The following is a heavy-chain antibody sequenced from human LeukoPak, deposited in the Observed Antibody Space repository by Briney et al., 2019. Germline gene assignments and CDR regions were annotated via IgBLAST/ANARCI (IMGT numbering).Heavy chain of an antibody. V-gene: IGHV3-20*04. Sequence: GGSLRLSCAASGFTFSSYAMSWVRQAPGKGLEWVSAISGSGGSTGYADSVKGRFTISRDNAKNSLYLQMNSLRAEDTALYYCARESGNGYNLYLDYWGQGTLVTVPS. CDR3: ARESGNGYNLYLDY. D-gene: IGHD5-24*01. CDR1: GFTFSSYA. J-gene: IGHJ4*02. CDR2: ISGSGGST.